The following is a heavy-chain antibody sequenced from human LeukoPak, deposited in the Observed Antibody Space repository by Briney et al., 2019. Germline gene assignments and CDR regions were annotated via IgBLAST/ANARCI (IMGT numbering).Heavy chain of an antibody. Sequence: PSQTLSLTCAVYGGSLSGYYWSWIRHPPGKGLEWIGEIKHSGSTNYNPSLKSRVTISVDTSKNQFSLKLSSVTAADTAVYYCARGWSSGWYRNDYWGQGTLVTVSS. CDR1: GGSLSGYY. CDR2: IKHSGST. D-gene: IGHD6-19*01. CDR3: ARGWSSGWYRNDY. J-gene: IGHJ4*02. V-gene: IGHV4-34*01.